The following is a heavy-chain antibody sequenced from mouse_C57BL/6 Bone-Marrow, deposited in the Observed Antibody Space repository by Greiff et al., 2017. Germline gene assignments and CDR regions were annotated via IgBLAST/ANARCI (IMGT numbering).Heavy chain of an antibody. Sequence: EVKLVESGGGLVKPGGSLKLSCAASGFTFSDYGMHWVRQAPEKGLEWVAYISSGSSTIYYADTVKGRFTLSRDNAKNTLFLLMTSLRSEDTAMYYCARHYYGSSFFDYWGQGTTLTVSS. D-gene: IGHD1-1*01. V-gene: IGHV5-17*01. J-gene: IGHJ2*01. CDR2: ISSGSSTI. CDR3: ARHYYGSSFFDY. CDR1: GFTFSDYG.